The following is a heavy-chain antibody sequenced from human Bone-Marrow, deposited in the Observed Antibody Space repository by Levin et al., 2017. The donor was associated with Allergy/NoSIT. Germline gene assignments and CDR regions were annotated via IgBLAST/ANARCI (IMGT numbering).Heavy chain of an antibody. CDR1: GFAFNRYN. D-gene: IGHD3-16*01. V-gene: IGHV3-21*01. Sequence: GESLKISCAASGFAFNRYNMNWVRQAPGKGLEWVSSISTTSSYIHYADSVKGRFTISRDNPKKTLYLYMNDLRPGDTGVYFCVKDLSYGYFDYWGQGSLVTVSS. J-gene: IGHJ4*02. CDR2: ISTTSSYI. CDR3: VKDLSYGYFDY.